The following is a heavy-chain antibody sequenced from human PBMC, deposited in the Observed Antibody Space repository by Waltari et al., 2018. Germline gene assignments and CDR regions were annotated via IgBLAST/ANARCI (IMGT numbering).Heavy chain of an antibody. J-gene: IGHJ4*02. D-gene: IGHD2-15*01. CDR1: GDSMSSTDW. CDR3: ARDRGRGIYLDS. Sequence: QLQLQESGPGLVKPSGTLSLTCAVSGDSMSSTDWGSWVRQSPGKGLEWIGQVQRSGRTNYNPSFASRVTVSIDTSTNQFALKVTSATAADTAVHFCARDRGRGIYLDSWGQGTLVTVSP. V-gene: IGHV4-4*02. CDR2: VQRSGRT.